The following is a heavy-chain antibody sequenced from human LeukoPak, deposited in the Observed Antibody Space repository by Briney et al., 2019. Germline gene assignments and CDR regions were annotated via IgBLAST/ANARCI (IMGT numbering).Heavy chain of an antibody. V-gene: IGHV4-30-4*08. J-gene: IGHJ6*03. Sequence: PSETLSLTCTVSGGSISSGDYYWSWIRQPPGKGLEWIGYIYYSGSTYYNPSLKSRVTISVDTSKNQFSLKLSSVTAADTAVYYCARGAVGYYMDVWGKGTTVTVSS. D-gene: IGHD6-19*01. CDR2: IYYSGST. CDR1: GGSISSGDYY. CDR3: ARGAVGYYMDV.